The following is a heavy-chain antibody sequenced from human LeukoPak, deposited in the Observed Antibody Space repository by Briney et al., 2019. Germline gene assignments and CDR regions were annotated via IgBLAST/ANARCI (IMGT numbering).Heavy chain of an antibody. CDR1: GGTFSSYA. CDR3: ARGFSVGSNYRDYYYYYMDV. Sequence: SVKVSCKASGGTFSSYAISWVRQAPGQGLEWMGGIIPIFGTANYAQKFQGRVTITTDESTSTAYMELSSLRSEDTAVYYCARGFSVGSNYRDYYYYYMDVWGKGTTVTVSS. J-gene: IGHJ6*03. CDR2: IIPIFGTA. D-gene: IGHD4-11*01. V-gene: IGHV1-69*05.